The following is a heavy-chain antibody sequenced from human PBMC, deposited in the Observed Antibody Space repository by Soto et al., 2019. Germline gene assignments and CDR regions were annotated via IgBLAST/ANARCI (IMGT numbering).Heavy chain of an antibody. V-gene: IGHV1-69*11. D-gene: IGHD4-4*01. Sequence: SVKVSCKASGGTFSSYAISWVRQAPGQGLEWMGRIIPFIGTANYSQKFQGGVTITADESTSTAYMELTSLRSEDTAVYYCARVVMTTVHASYYYGMDVWGQGTTVTVSS. CDR3: ARVVMTTVHASYYYGMDV. CDR1: GGTFSSYA. CDR2: IIPFIGTA. J-gene: IGHJ6*02.